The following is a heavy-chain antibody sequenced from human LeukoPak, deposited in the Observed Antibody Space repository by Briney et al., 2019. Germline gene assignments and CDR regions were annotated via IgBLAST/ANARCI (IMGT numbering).Heavy chain of an antibody. D-gene: IGHD3-3*01. V-gene: IGHV1-2*02. J-gene: IGHJ3*02. CDR3: ARERLIFGVDHDAFDI. CDR2: INPNSGGT. CDR1: GYAFTGYY. Sequence: ASVKVSCKASGYAFTGYYMHWVRQAPGQGLEWMGWINPNSGGTNYAQKFQGRVTMTRDTSISTAYMELSGLRSDDTAVYYRARERLIFGVDHDAFDIWGQGTMVTVSS.